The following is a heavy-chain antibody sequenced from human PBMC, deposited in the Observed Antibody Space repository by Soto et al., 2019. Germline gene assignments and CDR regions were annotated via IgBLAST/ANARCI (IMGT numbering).Heavy chain of an antibody. Sequence: QVQLVESGGGVVQPGRSLRLSCAASGFTFSSYGMHWVRQAPGKGLEWVAVISYDGSNKYYADSVKGRFTISRDTSKNTLYLQINSLRAEDTAVYYCASYVWSSGGYSMDVWGQGTTVTVSS. CDR3: ASYVWSSGGYSMDV. V-gene: IGHV3-30*03. CDR1: GFTFSSYG. CDR2: ISYDGSNK. J-gene: IGHJ6*02. D-gene: IGHD6-25*01.